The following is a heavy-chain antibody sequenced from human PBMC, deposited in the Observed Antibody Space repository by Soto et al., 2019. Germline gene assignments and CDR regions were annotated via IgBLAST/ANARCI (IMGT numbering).Heavy chain of an antibody. CDR1: GGSISSGGYS. CDR3: ARVQDY. Sequence: PSETLSLTCAVSGGSISSGGYSWSWIRQPPGKGLEWIGYMYHSGSTYYNPSLKSRVTISIDRSKNQFSLKLSSVTAADTAVYYWARVQDYWGQEILFPVPS. V-gene: IGHV4-30-2*01. CDR2: MYHSGST. J-gene: IGHJ4*02. D-gene: IGHD1-1*01.